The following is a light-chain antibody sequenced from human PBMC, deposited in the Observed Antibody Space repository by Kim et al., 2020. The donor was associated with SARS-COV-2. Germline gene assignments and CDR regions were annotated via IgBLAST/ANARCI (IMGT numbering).Light chain of an antibody. CDR1: KWGYKN. Sequence: VSPRQTASVTCSKDKWGYKNVCWYQQRPGQSPVLVIYENYKRPSGVPERFSGSSSGNTAALTVSGTQAVDEADYYCQAWGSSTVVFGGGTQLTVL. V-gene: IGLV3-1*01. J-gene: IGLJ2*01. CDR3: QAWGSSTVV. CDR2: ENY.